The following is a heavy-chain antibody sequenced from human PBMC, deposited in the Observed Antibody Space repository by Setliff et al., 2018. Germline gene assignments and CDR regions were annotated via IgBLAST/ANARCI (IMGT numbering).Heavy chain of an antibody. CDR1: GFTFDDYG. D-gene: IGHD6-13*01. J-gene: IGHJ1*01. Sequence: GGSLRLSCAASGFTFDDYGMSWVRQAPGKGLEWVSGINWNGGSTGYADSVKGRFTISRDNAKNSLYLQMNSLRAEDTALYYCARAGLAAAGTSLPVTHAEYFQHWGQGTLVTVSS. CDR2: INWNGGST. CDR3: ARAGLAAAGTSLPVTHAEYFQH. V-gene: IGHV3-20*04.